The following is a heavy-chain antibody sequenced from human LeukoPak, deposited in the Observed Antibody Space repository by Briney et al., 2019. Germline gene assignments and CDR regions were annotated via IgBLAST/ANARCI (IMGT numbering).Heavy chain of an antibody. V-gene: IGHV4-59*01. Sequence: SETLSLTCTVSGASIIGSYCSWIRHPPGEGLEWIGYIDHSGSTNYRPSLRGRVTLSVDTSKNQFSLKVNSVTAADTAVYYCARIDSAYYYGMDVWGQGTTVTVSS. J-gene: IGHJ6*02. CDR3: ARIDSAYYYGMDV. CDR1: GASIIGSY. CDR2: IDHSGST. D-gene: IGHD3-9*01.